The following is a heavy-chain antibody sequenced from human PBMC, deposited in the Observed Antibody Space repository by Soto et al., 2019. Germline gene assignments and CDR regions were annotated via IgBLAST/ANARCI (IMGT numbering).Heavy chain of an antibody. CDR3: ASGQQLVRNY. Sequence: PSETLSLTCTVTGGSISSYYWSWIRQPPGKGLEWIGYIYYSGSTNYNPSLKSRVTISVDTSKNQFSLKLSSVTAADTAVYYCASGQQLVRNYWGQGTLVTVSS. CDR2: IYYSGST. CDR1: GGSISSYY. J-gene: IGHJ4*02. V-gene: IGHV4-59*08. D-gene: IGHD6-13*01.